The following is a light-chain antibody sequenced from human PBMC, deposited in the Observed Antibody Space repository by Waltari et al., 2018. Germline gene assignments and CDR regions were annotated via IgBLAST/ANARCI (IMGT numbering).Light chain of an antibody. Sequence: TCRASQGISTWLAWFQQKPGKAPRLLIFAASSLRSGVPSRFSGSGSGTDFTLTISSLQPEDVATYYCQQANNFPITFGGGTKVEIK. CDR1: QGISTW. J-gene: IGKJ4*01. CDR2: AAS. V-gene: IGKV1-12*01. CDR3: QQANNFPIT.